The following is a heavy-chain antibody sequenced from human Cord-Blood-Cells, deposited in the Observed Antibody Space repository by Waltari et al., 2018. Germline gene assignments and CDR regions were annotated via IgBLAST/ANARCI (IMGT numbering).Heavy chain of an antibody. V-gene: IGHV7-4-1*02. CDR3: ASSSRGIVVVPAASGDAFDI. Sequence: QVQLVQSGSELKKPGASVKVSCKASGYTFPSYAMTWVRQAPGQGLEWMGWINTNTGNPTYAQGFTGRFVFSLDTSVSTAYLQISSLKAEDTAVYYCASSSRGIVVVPAASGDAFDIWGQGTMVTVSS. D-gene: IGHD2-2*01. CDR1: GYTFPSYA. J-gene: IGHJ3*02. CDR2: INTNTGNP.